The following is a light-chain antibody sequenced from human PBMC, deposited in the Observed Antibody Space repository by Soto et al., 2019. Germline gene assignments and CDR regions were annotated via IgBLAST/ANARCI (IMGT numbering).Light chain of an antibody. J-gene: IGKJ1*01. CDR1: QSVSSSY. Sequence: EIVLTQSPGTLSLSPGERATLSCRASQSVSSSYLAWYQQKPGQAPRLLIYGASSRATGIPDRFSGSGSGTDFTLTISRLEAEDFALYYCQQYGSSPWTFGQGTKVEIK. V-gene: IGKV3-20*01. CDR2: GAS. CDR3: QQYGSSPWT.